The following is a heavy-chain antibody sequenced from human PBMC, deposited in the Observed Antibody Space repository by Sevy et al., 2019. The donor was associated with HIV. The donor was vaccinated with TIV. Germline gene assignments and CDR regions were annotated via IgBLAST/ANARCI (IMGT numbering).Heavy chain of an antibody. J-gene: IGHJ4*02. D-gene: IGHD2-2*01. Sequence: GSLRLSCAASGFTFRSHSMNWVRQAPGKGLEWVSSISRGSSFIYYADSVKGRFTISRDNAKNSLYLQMNSLRAEDTAVYYCARDGGCSSTSCLLYFDYWGQGTLVTVSS. V-gene: IGHV3-21*01. CDR1: GFTFRSHS. CDR2: ISRGSSFI. CDR3: ARDGGCSSTSCLLYFDY.